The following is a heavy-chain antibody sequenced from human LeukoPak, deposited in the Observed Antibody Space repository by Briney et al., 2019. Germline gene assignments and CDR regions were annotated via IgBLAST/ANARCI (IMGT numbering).Heavy chain of an antibody. CDR1: GFTFSDYY. V-gene: IGHV3-11*05. Sequence: GSLRLSCAASGFTFSDYYMSWIRQAPGKGLEWVSYISSRTSDTNYVDSVKGRFTISRDNSKNTLYLQMNSLRAEDTAVYYCARVLRGYSYPRAFDIWGQGTMVTVSS. CDR3: ARVLRGYSYPRAFDI. CDR2: ISSRTSDT. D-gene: IGHD5-18*01. J-gene: IGHJ3*02.